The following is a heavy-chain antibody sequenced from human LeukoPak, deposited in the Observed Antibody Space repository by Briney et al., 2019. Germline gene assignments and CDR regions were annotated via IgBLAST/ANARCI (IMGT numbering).Heavy chain of an antibody. Sequence: SVKVSCKASGGAFNSYAISWVRQAHGQGLGWVGGIMPLFGTANYAQEFQGRVTFTTDESASTAYMEVSSLRSEDTAVYYCASGSLGDGYGVGDYYQYMDVWGKGTTVTVSS. V-gene: IGHV1-69*05. D-gene: IGHD5-24*01. CDR3: ASGSLGDGYGVGDYYQYMDV. CDR2: IMPLFGTA. J-gene: IGHJ6*03. CDR1: GGAFNSYA.